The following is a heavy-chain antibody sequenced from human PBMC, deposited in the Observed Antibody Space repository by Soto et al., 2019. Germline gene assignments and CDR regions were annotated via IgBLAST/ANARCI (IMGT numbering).Heavy chain of an antibody. J-gene: IGHJ6*02. V-gene: IGHV3-48*02. CDR3: AREGRTTVTTNLGLKRYYYYNYGMDV. CDR1: GFTFSTYN. D-gene: IGHD4-17*01. Sequence: GGSLRLSCAASGFTFSTYNMNWVRQAPGKGLEWVSYISSSSSIKYYADSVKGRFTISRDNAKNSLYLQMNSLRDEDTAVYYYAREGRTTVTTNLGLKRYYYYNYGMDVWGQATTVTVSS. CDR2: ISSSSSIK.